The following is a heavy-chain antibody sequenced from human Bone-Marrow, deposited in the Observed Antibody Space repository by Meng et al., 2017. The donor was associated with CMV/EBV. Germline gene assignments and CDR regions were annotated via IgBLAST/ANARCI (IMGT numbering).Heavy chain of an antibody. CDR3: ARGRYQLLGF. D-gene: IGHD2-2*01. CDR1: GFTFRSYW. J-gene: IGHJ4*02. V-gene: IGHV3-74*03. CDR2: IDSDGRIT. Sequence: LSLTCAVSGFTFRSYWMHWVRQAPGKGLVWVSRIDSDGRITTYADSVKGRFIISRDNAKNSLYLQMNSLRAEDTAVYYCARGRYQLLGFWGQGTLVTVSS.